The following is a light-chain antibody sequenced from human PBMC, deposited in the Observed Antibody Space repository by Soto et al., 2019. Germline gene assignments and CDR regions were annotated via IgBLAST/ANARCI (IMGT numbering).Light chain of an antibody. J-gene: IGLJ1*01. CDR2: EVS. V-gene: IGLV2-14*01. Sequence: QSALTQPASVSRSPGQSITISCTGTNSDIGGHNYVSWYQHHPGKAPKLMIYEVSNRPSGVSNRFSGSKSGNTASLTISGLQAEDEADYHCSSFSSTSTLYVFGTGTKLTVL. CDR3: SSFSSTSTLYV. CDR1: NSDIGGHNY.